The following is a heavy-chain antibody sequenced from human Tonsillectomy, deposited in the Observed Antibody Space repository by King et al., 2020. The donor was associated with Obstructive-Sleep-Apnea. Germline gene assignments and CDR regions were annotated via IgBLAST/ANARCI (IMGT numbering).Heavy chain of an antibody. Sequence: VQLVESGGVVMQPGGSLRLSCAASGFTFDDYAMHWVRQAPGKGLEWVSIINWHGDSTYYADSVKGRFTISSDNRKNSLYLHMTSLRTEDTSLYYCAKDNALRYFDWSLANWGQGTLVAVSS. CDR2: INWHGDST. D-gene: IGHD3-9*01. CDR3: AKDNALRYFDWSLAN. J-gene: IGHJ4*02. V-gene: IGHV3-43D*03. CDR1: GFTFDDYA.